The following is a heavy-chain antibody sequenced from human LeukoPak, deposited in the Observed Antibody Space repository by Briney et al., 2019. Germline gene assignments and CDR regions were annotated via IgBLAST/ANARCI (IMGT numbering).Heavy chain of an antibody. V-gene: IGHV1-2*02. Sequence: ASVKVSCKASGYTFTGYYMHWVRQAPGQGLEWMGWINPNSGGTNYAQKFQGRVTMTRDTSISTAYMELSRLRSDDTAVYYCARAQDIVVVPAAGDYWGQGTLVTVSS. CDR1: GYTFTGYY. J-gene: IGHJ4*02. D-gene: IGHD2-2*01. CDR2: INPNSGGT. CDR3: ARAQDIVVVPAAGDY.